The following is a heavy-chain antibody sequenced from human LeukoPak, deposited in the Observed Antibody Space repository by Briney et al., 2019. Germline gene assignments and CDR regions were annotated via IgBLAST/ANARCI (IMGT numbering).Heavy chain of an antibody. V-gene: IGHV3-48*02. D-gene: IGHD1-26*01. CDR3: ASSGSYRFNY. CDR1: GFTFGSYS. J-gene: IGHJ4*02. Sequence: GGSLRLSCAASGFTFGSYSMNWVRQAPGKGLEWVSHITASGTAMFYADSVKGRFTISRDNAKNSLYLQMNSLRDEDTAVYYCASSGSYRFNYWGQGTLVTVSS. CDR2: ITASGTAM.